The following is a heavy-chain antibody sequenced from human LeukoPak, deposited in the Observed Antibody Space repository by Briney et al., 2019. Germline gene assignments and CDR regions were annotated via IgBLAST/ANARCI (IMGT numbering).Heavy chain of an antibody. Sequence: PSETLSLTCAVYGGTFSGYYWSWIREPPGKGLEWIGEINNSGSTNYNPFLKSRVTISVDTSKNQFSLMLSSVTAADTAVYYCAITYYYDSRIAFDIWGQGTMVTVS. CDR1: GGTFSGYY. J-gene: IGHJ3*02. CDR2: INNSGST. V-gene: IGHV4-34*08. CDR3: AITYYYDSRIAFDI. D-gene: IGHD3-22*01.